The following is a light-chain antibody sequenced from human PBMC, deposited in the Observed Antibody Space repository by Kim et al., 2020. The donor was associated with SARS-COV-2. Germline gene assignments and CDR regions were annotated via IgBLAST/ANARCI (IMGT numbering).Light chain of an antibody. J-gene: IGKJ1*01. V-gene: IGKV1-5*01. CDR2: DAS. CDR1: HSISGW. Sequence: DIQMTQSPSTLSASVGDRVTITCRASHSISGWLDWYQQKPGKVPKLLIFDASTLKSGVPSRFTGSGSGTEFTLTINNLQPDDFATYFCQQYDNNSPAFGQGTKVEIK. CDR3: QQYDNNSPA.